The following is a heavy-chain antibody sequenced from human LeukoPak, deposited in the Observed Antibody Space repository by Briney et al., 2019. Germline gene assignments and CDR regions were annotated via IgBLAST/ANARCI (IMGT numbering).Heavy chain of an antibody. CDR3: ARYGKYGGHSQFDC. CDR1: GSTFTNYA. V-gene: IGHV3-23*01. D-gene: IGHD2-21*02. Sequence: GRCLRPSCAPSGSTFTNYAISWVRPPVREGIGWGSTMKGGGASTYHPDSVKGPFSISRENSANTLFLQMDSQRTEDTATYYCARYGKYGGHSQFDCWGQGTLVIVSS. J-gene: IGHJ4*02. CDR2: MKGGGAST.